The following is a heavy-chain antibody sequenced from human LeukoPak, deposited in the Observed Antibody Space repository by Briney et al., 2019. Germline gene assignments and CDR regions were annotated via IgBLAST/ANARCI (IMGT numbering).Heavy chain of an antibody. CDR1: GFTFSSYG. J-gene: IGHJ5*02. CDR2: ISYDGSNK. V-gene: IGHV3-30*18. CDR3: AKGASFSSSWYYAPGS. Sequence: GGSLRLSCAASGFTFSSYGMHWVRQAPGKGLEWVAVISYDGSNKYYADSVKGRFTISRDNSKNTLYLQMNSLRAEDTAVYYCAKGASFSSSWYYAPGSWGQGTLVTVSS. D-gene: IGHD6-13*01.